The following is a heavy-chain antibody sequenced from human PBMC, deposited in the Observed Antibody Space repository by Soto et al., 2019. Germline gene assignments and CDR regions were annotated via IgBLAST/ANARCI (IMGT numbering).Heavy chain of an antibody. CDR3: ARIVMAFDYDSSGYYYGSSGYFDL. J-gene: IGHJ2*01. Sequence: QVQLVQSGAEVKKPGSSVKVSCKASGGTFSSYAISWVRQAPGQRLEWMGGIIPIFGTANYAQKFQGRVTITADKSTSTAYMELSSLRSEDTAVYYCARIVMAFDYDSSGYYYGSSGYFDLWGRGTLVTVSS. D-gene: IGHD3-22*01. V-gene: IGHV1-69*06. CDR2: IIPIFGTA. CDR1: GGTFSSYA.